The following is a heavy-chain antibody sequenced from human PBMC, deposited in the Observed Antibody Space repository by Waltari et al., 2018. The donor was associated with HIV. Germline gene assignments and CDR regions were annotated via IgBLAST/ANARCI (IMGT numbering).Heavy chain of an antibody. J-gene: IGHJ6*02. D-gene: IGHD3-3*01. V-gene: IGHV3-74*01. CDR3: ARDWRQPRGVYYGMDV. Sequence: EVQVQESGGGLVQPGGSLRLSCAASGFIFSGYWVHWVRQAPGQGLVWVSHISNDGGRTSYADSVKGRFTISRDNAENTLYLQMNSLRGEDTAVYYCARDWRQPRGVYYGMDVWGQGTTVIVSS. CDR2: ISNDGGRT. CDR1: GFIFSGYW.